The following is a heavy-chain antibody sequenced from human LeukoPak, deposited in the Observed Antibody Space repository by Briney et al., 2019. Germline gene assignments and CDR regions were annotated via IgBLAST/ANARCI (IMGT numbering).Heavy chain of an antibody. CDR1: GFTFSDHY. V-gene: IGHV3-7*01. Sequence: GGSLRLSCAASGFTFSDHYMTWIRQAPGKGLEWVANIKEDGTEKYYVDSVKGRFTISRDNAKNSQYLQMNSLRAEDTAVYYCARGRFNYDSSGYSSFYHWGQGTLVTVSS. CDR2: IKEDGTEK. CDR3: ARGRFNYDSSGYSSFYH. D-gene: IGHD3-22*01. J-gene: IGHJ4*02.